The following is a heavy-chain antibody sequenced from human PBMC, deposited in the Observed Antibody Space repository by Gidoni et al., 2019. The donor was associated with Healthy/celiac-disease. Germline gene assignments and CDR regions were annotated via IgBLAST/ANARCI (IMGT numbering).Heavy chain of an antibody. Sequence: EVQLVESGGGLVKPGGYLSLSCAASGFTFSSYSINWVRQAPGKGLGWVAAISSSSRYIYYADSVKGRFTISRDNAKNSLYLQMNSLRAEDTAVYYCARAPGMSYYYGMDVWGQGTTVTVSS. J-gene: IGHJ6*02. CDR1: GFTFSSYS. CDR2: ISSSSRYI. D-gene: IGHD6-13*01. V-gene: IGHV3-21*01. CDR3: ARAPGMSYYYGMDV.